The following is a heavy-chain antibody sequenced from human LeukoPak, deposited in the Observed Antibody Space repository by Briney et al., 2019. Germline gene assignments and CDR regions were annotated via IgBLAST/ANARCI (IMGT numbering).Heavy chain of an antibody. Sequence: GGSLRLSCAASGFTFSDYYMSWIRQSPGKGLEWVSYISSSGSTIYYADSVKGRFTISRDNAKNSLYLKMNSLRAEDTAVYYCARGEAYCGGDCSFSDCWGQGTLVTVSS. D-gene: IGHD2-21*02. J-gene: IGHJ4*02. CDR2: ISSSGSTI. CDR3: ARGEAYCGGDCSFSDC. CDR1: GFTFSDYY. V-gene: IGHV3-11*01.